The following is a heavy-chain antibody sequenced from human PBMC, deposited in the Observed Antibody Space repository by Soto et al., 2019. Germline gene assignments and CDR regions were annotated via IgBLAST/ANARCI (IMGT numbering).Heavy chain of an antibody. CDR1: GVSISSGDYY. D-gene: IGHD2-15*01. Sequence: QVQLQESGPGLVKPSQTLSLTCTVSGVSISSGDYYWSWIRQPPGKGLEWIGYIYLSGTTYYNPSLKSRVMTSIATSKNQFSLRLRSVTAADTAVYYCARVPAPSLWYGMDVWGQGTTVTVSS. J-gene: IGHJ6*02. V-gene: IGHV4-30-4*01. CDR3: ARVPAPSLWYGMDV. CDR2: IYLSGTT.